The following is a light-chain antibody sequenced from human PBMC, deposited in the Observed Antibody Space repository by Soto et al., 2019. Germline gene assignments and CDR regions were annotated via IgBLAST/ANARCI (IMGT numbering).Light chain of an antibody. CDR3: SSYTSSSRADV. CDR2: DVS. V-gene: IGLV2-14*01. CDR1: SSDVGGYNY. Sequence: QSVLTQPASVSGSPGQSITISCTGTSSDVGGYNYVSWYQQHPGKAPKLMIYDVSNRPSGVSNRFSGSKSGNTASLTISGLQAEDEADYYCSSYTSSSRADVFGTGTKLTVL. J-gene: IGLJ1*01.